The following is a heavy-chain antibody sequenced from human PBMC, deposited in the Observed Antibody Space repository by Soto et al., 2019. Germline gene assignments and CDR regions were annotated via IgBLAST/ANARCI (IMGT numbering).Heavy chain of an antibody. V-gene: IGHV1-18*01. CDR3: ARRVVPAAIRGRGWFDP. D-gene: IGHD2-2*02. CDR1: GYTFTSYG. J-gene: IGHJ5*02. CDR2: ISAYNGNT. Sequence: QVQLVQSGAEVKKPGASVKVSCKASGYTFTSYGISWVRQAPGQGLEWMGWISAYNGNTNYAQKLQGRIIMTRDPSTSTSYMELRSLRSDDTAVYYCARRVVPAAIRGRGWFDPWGQGTLVNVSS.